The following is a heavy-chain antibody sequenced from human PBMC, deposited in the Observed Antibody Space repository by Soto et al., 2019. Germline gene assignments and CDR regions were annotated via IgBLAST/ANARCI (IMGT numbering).Heavy chain of an antibody. CDR3: ARSTDSSGWRVDY. CDR2: IYYSGST. D-gene: IGHD6-19*01. Sequence: LVNPTETLTLTCTVSRFSLSNARMGVSWIRQPPGKGLEWIGYIYYSGSTNYNPSLKSRVAISVDTSKNQFSLKLSSVTAADTAVYYCARSTDSSGWRVDYCGQGNQFTLS. CDR1: RFSLSNARMG. J-gene: IGHJ4*02. V-gene: IGHV4-61*01.